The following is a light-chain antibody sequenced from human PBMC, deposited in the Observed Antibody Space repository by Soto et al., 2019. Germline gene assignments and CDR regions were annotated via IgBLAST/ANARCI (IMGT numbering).Light chain of an antibody. CDR2: LAS. CDR3: QQYSSTAT. Sequence: DIQMTQAPSTLSASVGDRVTITCRASQSISTWLAWYQQKPGKAPKLLIYLASSLESGVPPRFSGSGSGTEFTLTISSMQPDDFATYYCQQYSSTATFGGGTKVEIK. J-gene: IGKJ4*01. CDR1: QSISTW. V-gene: IGKV1-5*03.